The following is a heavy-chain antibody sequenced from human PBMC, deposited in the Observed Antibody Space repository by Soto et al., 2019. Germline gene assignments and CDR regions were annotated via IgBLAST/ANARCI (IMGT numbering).Heavy chain of an antibody. CDR1: GFTFSTYG. CDR3: AAHLKTTMTVYWYFDL. V-gene: IGHV3-33*03. CDR2: VRYDGRAE. Sequence: GGSLRLSCAASGFTFSTYGMHWVRQAPGKGLEYVAGVRYDGRAEYYVDSVRGRFTISRDSYKNMLSLQMNSLRAEDTAVYYCAAHLKTTMTVYWYFDLWGRGTLVTVSS. D-gene: IGHD4-17*01. J-gene: IGHJ2*01.